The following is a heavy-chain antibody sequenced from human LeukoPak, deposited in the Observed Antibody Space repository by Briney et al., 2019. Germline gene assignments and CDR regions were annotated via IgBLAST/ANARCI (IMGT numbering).Heavy chain of an antibody. D-gene: IGHD2-2*01. V-gene: IGHV4-30-4*08. CDR3: ASSIVVVPAAMDYYYMDV. CDR2: IYYSGST. Sequence: SQTLSLTWTVSGGSISSGDYYWSWIRQPPGKGLEWIGYIYYSGSTYYNPSLKSRVTISVDTSKNQFSLKLSSVTAADTAVYYCASSIVVVPAAMDYYYMDVWGKGTTVTVSS. J-gene: IGHJ6*03. CDR1: GGSISSGDYY.